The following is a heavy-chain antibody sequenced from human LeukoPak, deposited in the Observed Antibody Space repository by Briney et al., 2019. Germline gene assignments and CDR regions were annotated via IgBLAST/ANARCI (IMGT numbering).Heavy chain of an antibody. J-gene: IGHJ4*02. D-gene: IGHD2-15*01. CDR1: VGSIISYY. V-gene: IGHV4-4*07. Sequence: SETLSLTCTDSVGSIISYYRSCIRQPARKGLEWIGRLYTSGSTNHNPPLTRRVTMSVATSKNQSSLNLSSVTFAATAVYYCTRDRCSGGSCYSDYWGQGTLVTVSS. CDR3: TRDRCSGGSCYSDY. CDR2: LYTSGST.